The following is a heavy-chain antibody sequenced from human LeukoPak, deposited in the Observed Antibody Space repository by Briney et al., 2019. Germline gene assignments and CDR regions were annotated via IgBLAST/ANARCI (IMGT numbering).Heavy chain of an antibody. CDR3: ARGEVYGDYVLDYYYGLDV. J-gene: IGHJ6*02. V-gene: IGHV3-7*01. CDR2: IKQDESEK. CDR1: GFTFSSYS. D-gene: IGHD4-17*01. Sequence: GGSLRLSCAASGFTFSSYSMNWVHQAPGKGLEWVANIKQDESEKYYVDSVKGRFTISRDNAKNSLYLQMNSLRAEDTAVYYCARGEVYGDYVLDYYYGLDVWGQGTTVTVSS.